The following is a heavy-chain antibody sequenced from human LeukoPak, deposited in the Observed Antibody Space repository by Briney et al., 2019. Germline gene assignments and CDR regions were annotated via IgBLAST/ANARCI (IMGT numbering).Heavy chain of an antibody. Sequence: GGSLRLSCSASGFTFSSYSMNWVRQAPGKGLEWVSSISSSSSYIYYADSVKGRFTISRDNAKDPLYLQMNSLRAEDTAVFYCARDQVNDYGDDAEFEYWGQGTLVTVS. CDR2: ISSSSSYI. CDR3: ARDQVNDYGDDAEFEY. V-gene: IGHV3-21*01. J-gene: IGHJ4*02. CDR1: GFTFSSYS. D-gene: IGHD4-17*01.